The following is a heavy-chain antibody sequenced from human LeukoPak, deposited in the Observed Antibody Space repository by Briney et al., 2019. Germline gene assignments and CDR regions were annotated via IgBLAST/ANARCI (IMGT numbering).Heavy chain of an antibody. J-gene: IGHJ4*02. CDR1: GGSFSSYA. CDR2: MIPIFGTA. CDR3: ARAYYDFWSGYSVFDY. Sequence: SVKVSCKASGGSFSSYAISWVRQAPGQGLEWMGGMIPIFGTANYAQKFQGRVTITTDESTSTAYMELSSLRSEDTAVYYCARAYYDFWSGYSVFDYWGQGTLVTASS. V-gene: IGHV1-69*05. D-gene: IGHD3-3*01.